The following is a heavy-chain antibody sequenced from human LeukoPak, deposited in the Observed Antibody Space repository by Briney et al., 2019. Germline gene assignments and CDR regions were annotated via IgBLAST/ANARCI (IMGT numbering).Heavy chain of an antibody. Sequence: GGSLRLSCAASGFTFSSYSMNWVRQVPGKGLEWVSSISSSSSYTYYADSVKGRFTISRDNAKNSLYLQMNSLRAEDTAVYYCARELYYYDSSGEDYWGQGTLVTVSS. D-gene: IGHD3-22*01. CDR1: GFTFSSYS. V-gene: IGHV3-21*01. J-gene: IGHJ4*02. CDR3: ARELYYYDSSGEDY. CDR2: ISSSSSYT.